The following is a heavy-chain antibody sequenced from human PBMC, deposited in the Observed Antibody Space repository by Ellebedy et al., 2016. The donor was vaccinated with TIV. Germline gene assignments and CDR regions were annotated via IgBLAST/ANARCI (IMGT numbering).Heavy chain of an antibody. Sequence: AASVKVSCKVSGYTLTELSMHWARQAPGKGLEWMGGFDPEDGETVYAQKFQGRVTMTEDTSTDTAYMDLSTLRSEDTAVYYCATGVHLLGVFDIWGQGTVVTVSS. V-gene: IGHV1-24*01. CDR3: ATGVHLLGVFDI. J-gene: IGHJ3*02. CDR2: FDPEDGET. D-gene: IGHD2-8*02. CDR1: GYTLTELS.